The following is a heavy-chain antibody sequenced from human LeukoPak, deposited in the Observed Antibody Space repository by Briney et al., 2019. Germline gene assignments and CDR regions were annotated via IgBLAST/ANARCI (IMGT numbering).Heavy chain of an antibody. V-gene: IGHV1-18*04. Sequence: GASVKVSCKSSGYTFNNYAMNWVRQAPGQGLEWMGWISAYNGNTNYAQKLQGRVTMTTDTSTSTAYMELRSLRSDDTAVYYCARGNYDFWSGADYWGQGTLVTVSS. CDR2: ISAYNGNT. J-gene: IGHJ4*02. CDR3: ARGNYDFWSGADY. CDR1: GYTFNNYA. D-gene: IGHD3-3*01.